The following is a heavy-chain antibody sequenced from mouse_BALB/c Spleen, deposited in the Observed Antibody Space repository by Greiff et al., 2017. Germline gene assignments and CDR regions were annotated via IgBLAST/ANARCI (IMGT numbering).Heavy chain of an antibody. Sequence: EVKLVESGGGLVQPGGSRKLSCAASGFTFSSFGMHWVRQAPEKGLEWVAYISSGSSTIYYADTVKGRFTISRDNPKNTLFLQMTSLRSEDTAMYYCARYTGSLYFDYWGQGTTLTVSS. D-gene: IGHD2-2*01. CDR3: ARYTGSLYFDY. CDR1: GFTFSSFG. J-gene: IGHJ2*01. CDR2: ISSGSSTI. V-gene: IGHV5-17*02.